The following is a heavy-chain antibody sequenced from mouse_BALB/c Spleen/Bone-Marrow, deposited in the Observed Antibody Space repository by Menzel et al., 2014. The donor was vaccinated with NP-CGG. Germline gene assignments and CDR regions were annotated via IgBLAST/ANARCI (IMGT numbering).Heavy chain of an antibody. CDR1: GDSITSGY. CDR2: ISYSGST. V-gene: IGHV3-8*02. CDR3: ARSGSSGYHYYAMDY. Sequence: VQLKEPGPSLVKPSQTLSLTCSVTGDSITSGYWNWIRKFPGNKLEYMGYISYSGSTYYNPSLKSRISITRDTSKNLYYLQLNSVTTKDTATYYCARSGSSGYHYYAMDYWGQGTSVTVSS. D-gene: IGHD3-1*01. J-gene: IGHJ4*01.